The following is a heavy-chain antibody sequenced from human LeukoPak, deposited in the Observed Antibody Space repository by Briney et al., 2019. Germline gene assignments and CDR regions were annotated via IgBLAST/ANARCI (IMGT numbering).Heavy chain of an antibody. CDR2: ISGSGGST. D-gene: IGHD2-2*01. CDR1: GFTFSSYA. V-gene: IGHV3-23*01. CDR3: AKTGCSSSSCSYYFDY. J-gene: IGHJ4*02. Sequence: GGSLRLSCAASGFTFSSYAMSWVRQAPGKGLEWVSAISGSGGSTYYADSVKGRFTISRDNSRNTLYLQMNSLRAEDTAVYYCAKTGCSSSSCSYYFDYWGRGTLVTVSS.